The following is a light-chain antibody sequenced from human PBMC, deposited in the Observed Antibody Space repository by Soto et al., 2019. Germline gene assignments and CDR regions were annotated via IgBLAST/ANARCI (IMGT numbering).Light chain of an antibody. CDR1: QNVSTY. CDR2: DAS. CDR3: QQRTYWLT. J-gene: IGKJ3*01. Sequence: EIVLTQSPATLSLSPGERVTLSCRASQNVSTYLAWYQQKPGQAPRLLIYDASDRATGIPARFSGSGSGTDFTLTISSLEPEDFAVYYCQQRTYWLTFGPGTKVGIK. V-gene: IGKV3-11*01.